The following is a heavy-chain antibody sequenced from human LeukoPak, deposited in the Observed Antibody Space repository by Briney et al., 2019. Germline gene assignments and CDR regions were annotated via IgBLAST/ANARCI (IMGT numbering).Heavy chain of an antibody. CDR3: AKSRYGEYYYYYGMDV. D-gene: IGHD4-17*01. CDR1: GFTFSSYA. Sequence: GGSLRLSCAASGFTFSSYAMSWVRQAPGKGLEWVSAISGSGGSTYYADSVKGRFTISRDNSKNTLYLQMNSLRAEDTAVYYCAKSRYGEYYYYYGMDVWGQGTTVTVSS. J-gene: IGHJ6*02. CDR2: ISGSGGST. V-gene: IGHV3-23*01.